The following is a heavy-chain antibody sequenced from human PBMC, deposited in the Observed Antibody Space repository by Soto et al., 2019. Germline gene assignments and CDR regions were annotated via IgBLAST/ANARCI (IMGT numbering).Heavy chain of an antibody. CDR3: ARAYGDYVFDY. D-gene: IGHD4-17*01. V-gene: IGHV4-59*01. CDR2: IYYSGST. CDR1: GGSISSYY. J-gene: IGHJ4*02. Sequence: QVQLQESGPGLVKPSETLSLTCTVSGGSISSYYWSWIRQPPGKGLEWIGYIYYSGSTTYNPSLKSRVTISVDTSKNQFSLKLSSVTAADTAVYYCARAYGDYVFDYWGQGTLVTVSS.